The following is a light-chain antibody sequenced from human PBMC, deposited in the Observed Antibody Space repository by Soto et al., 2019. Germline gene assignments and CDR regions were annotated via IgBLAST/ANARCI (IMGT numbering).Light chain of an antibody. J-gene: IGKJ2*01. CDR1: QSVSSSY. Sequence: EIVLTQSPGTLSLSPGERATLSCRASQSVSSSYLAWYQHKPGQAPRLLIYGPSSRATGIPDRFSASGSGTDFTLTISRLEPEDFAVYYCQQYGGSLPYSTFGQGTKLEIK. CDR3: QQYGGSLPYST. CDR2: GPS. V-gene: IGKV3-20*01.